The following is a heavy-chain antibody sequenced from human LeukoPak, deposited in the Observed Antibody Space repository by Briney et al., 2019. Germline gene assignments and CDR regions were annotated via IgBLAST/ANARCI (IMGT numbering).Heavy chain of an antibody. Sequence: GASVKVSCKVSGYTFTDYYMHWVQQAPGKGLEWMGLVDPEDGETIYAEKFQGRVTITADTSTDTAYMELSSLRSEDTAVYYCAIREWLSNDAFDIWGQGTMATVSS. CDR3: AIREWLSNDAFDI. CDR1: GYTFTDYY. CDR2: VDPEDGET. J-gene: IGHJ3*02. D-gene: IGHD3-3*01. V-gene: IGHV1-69-2*01.